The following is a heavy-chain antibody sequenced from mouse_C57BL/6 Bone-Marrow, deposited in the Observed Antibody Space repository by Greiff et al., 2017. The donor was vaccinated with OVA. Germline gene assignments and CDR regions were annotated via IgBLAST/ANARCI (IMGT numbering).Heavy chain of an antibody. CDR3: AREGPVPYYYAMDY. V-gene: IGHV5-4*01. CDR2: ISDGGSYT. CDR1: GFTFSSYA. J-gene: IGHJ4*01. Sequence: EVQLVESGGGLVKPGGSLKLSCAASGFTFSSYAMSWVRQTREKRLEWVATISDGGSYTYYPDNVKGRFTISRDNAKNNLYLQMSHLKSEDTAMYYCAREGPVPYYYAMDYWGQGTSVTVSS.